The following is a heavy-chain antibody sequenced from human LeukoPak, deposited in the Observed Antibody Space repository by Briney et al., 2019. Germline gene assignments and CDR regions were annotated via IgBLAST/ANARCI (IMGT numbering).Heavy chain of an antibody. CDR1: GGSISSHY. CDR2: IYYSGST. Sequence: SETLSLTCSVSGGSISSHYWSWIRQPPGKGLEWIGYIYYSGSTKYNPSLKSRVTISVDTSKNQFSLKLSSVTAADTAVYYCARDLLTPGGYSYGLNWGQGTLVTVSS. D-gene: IGHD5-18*01. V-gene: IGHV4-59*11. CDR3: ARDLLTPGGYSYGLN. J-gene: IGHJ4*02.